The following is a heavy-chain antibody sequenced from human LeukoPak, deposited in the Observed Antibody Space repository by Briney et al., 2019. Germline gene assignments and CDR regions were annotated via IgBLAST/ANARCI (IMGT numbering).Heavy chain of an antibody. CDR2: IYYSGST. J-gene: IGHJ5*02. Sequence: SETLSLTCTVSGGSISSYYWSWIRQLPGKGLEWIGYIYYSGSTNYNPSLKSRVTISVDTSKNQFSLKLSSVTAADTAVYYCARDQSMWEPRTWFDPWGQGTLVTVSS. CDR1: GGSISSYY. CDR3: ARDQSMWEPRTWFDP. V-gene: IGHV4-59*01. D-gene: IGHD1-26*01.